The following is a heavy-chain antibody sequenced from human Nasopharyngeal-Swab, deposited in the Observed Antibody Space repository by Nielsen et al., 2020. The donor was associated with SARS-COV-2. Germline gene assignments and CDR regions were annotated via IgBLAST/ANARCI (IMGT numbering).Heavy chain of an antibody. Sequence: SVKVSCKASGGTFSSYAISWVRQAPGQGLEWMGGIIPIFGTANYAQKFQGRVTITADESTSTAYMELSGLRSEDTAVYYCVYGSGSYYNLYYWGQGTLVTVSS. CDR2: IIPIFGTA. D-gene: IGHD3-10*01. CDR1: GGTFSSYA. CDR3: VYGSGSYYNLYY. J-gene: IGHJ4*02. V-gene: IGHV1-69*13.